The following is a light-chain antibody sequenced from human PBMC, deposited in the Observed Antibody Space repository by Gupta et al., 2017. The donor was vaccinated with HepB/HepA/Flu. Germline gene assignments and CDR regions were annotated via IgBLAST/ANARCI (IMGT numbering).Light chain of an antibody. V-gene: IGLV2-11*01. CDR2: DVT. Sequence: QSALTQPRSVSGSPGQSVTISCTGTSSDVGSYNYVSWYQHHPGKAPKLMIYDVTKRPSGVPDRFSGSKSGNTASLTISGLQAEDAAAYYCCSHAGRYTLVFGGGTELTVL. CDR3: CSHAGRYTLV. CDR1: SSDVGSYNY. J-gene: IGLJ2*01.